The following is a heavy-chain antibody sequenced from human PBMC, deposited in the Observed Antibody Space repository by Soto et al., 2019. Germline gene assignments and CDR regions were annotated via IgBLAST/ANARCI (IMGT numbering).Heavy chain of an antibody. D-gene: IGHD3-9*01. J-gene: IGHJ4*02. V-gene: IGHV4-59*01. CDR3: ARAGGPGYFDWLSVDY. Sequence: PPVTLPLTCTVSGVSISSYYWSLIRQPQGKGLEWIGYIYYSGSTNYNPSLKSRVTISVDTSKNQFSLKLSSVTAADTAVYYCARAGGPGYFDWLSVDYWGQGTLVTVSS. CDR1: GVSISSYY. CDR2: IYYSGST.